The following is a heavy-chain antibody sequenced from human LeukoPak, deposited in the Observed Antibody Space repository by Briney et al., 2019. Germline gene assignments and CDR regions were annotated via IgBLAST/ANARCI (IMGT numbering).Heavy chain of an antibody. CDR1: GGSISSYY. J-gene: IGHJ4*02. D-gene: IGHD3-3*01. Sequence: PSETLSLTCAVYGGSISSYYWSWIRQPPGKGLEWIGYIYYSGSTNYNPSLKSRVTISVDTSKNQFSLKLSSVTAADTAVYYCARDAGITILWGQGTLVTVSS. CDR2: IYYSGST. CDR3: ARDAGITIL. V-gene: IGHV4-59*01.